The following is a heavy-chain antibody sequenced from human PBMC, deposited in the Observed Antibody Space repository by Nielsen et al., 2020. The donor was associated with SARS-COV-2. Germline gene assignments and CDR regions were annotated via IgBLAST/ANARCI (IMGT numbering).Heavy chain of an antibody. CDR3: ARGEPTSDGHSNGYWFDP. CDR1: GYTFTSFG. D-gene: IGHD5-18*01. V-gene: IGHV1-18*01. J-gene: IGHJ5*02. CDR2: ISAYSGNT. Sequence: ASVKVSCKASGYTFTSFGISWVRQAPGQGLEWMGWISAYSGNTNYAQKLQGRVTVTTDTSTSTAYMELSSLRSEDTAVYYCARGEPTSDGHSNGYWFDPWGQGTLVTVSS.